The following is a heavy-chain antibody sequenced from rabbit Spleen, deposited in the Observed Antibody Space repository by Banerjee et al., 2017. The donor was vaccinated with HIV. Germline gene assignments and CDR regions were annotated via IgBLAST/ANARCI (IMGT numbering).Heavy chain of an antibody. CDR1: GFDFSVYG. CDR2: IDTSNGDT. V-gene: IGHV1S40*01. CDR3: ATDLVGVGAWNL. J-gene: IGHJ4*01. Sequence: QSLEESGGDLVKPEGSLTLTCTASGFDFSVYGMSWVRQAPGKGLEWIACIDTSNGDTDYANWPKGRFTISKTSSTTVTLQMTSLTAADTATYFCATDLVGVGAWNLWGPGTLVTVS. D-gene: IGHD3-3*01.